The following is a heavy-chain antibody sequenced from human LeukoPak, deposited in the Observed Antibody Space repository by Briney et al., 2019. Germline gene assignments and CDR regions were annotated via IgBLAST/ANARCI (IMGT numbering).Heavy chain of an antibody. V-gene: IGHV4-59*01. CDR2: IYYSGST. D-gene: IGHD6-13*01. J-gene: IGHJ4*02. CDR1: GASISTYY. Sequence: SETLSLTSNVSGASISTYYWSWIRQPPGKGLEWIGYIYYSGSTHYNPSLESRVTIATDTSKNQFSLKLSSVTAADTAVYYCASGPYPAAGTDHQFDYWGQGTLVTVSS. CDR3: ASGPYPAAGTDHQFDY.